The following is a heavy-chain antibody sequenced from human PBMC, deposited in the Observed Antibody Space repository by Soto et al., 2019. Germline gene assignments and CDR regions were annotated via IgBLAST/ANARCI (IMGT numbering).Heavy chain of an antibody. J-gene: IGHJ3*02. V-gene: IGHV3-23*01. CDR2: ISGSGGST. CDR3: AKDLSITMIVVVINNAFDI. CDR1: GFTFSSYA. Sequence: GSLRLSCAASGFTFSSYAMSWVRQAPGKGLEWVSAISGSGGSTYYADSVKGRFTISRDNSKNTLYLQMNSLRAEDTAVYYCAKDLSITMIVVVINNAFDIWGQGTMVTVSS. D-gene: IGHD3-22*01.